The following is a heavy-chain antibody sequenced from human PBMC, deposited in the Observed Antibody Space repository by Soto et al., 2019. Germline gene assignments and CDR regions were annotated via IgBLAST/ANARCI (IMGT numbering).Heavy chain of an antibody. V-gene: IGHV4-59*01. CDR2: IYYSGST. Sequence: SETLSLTCTVSGGSISSYYWSWIRQPPGKGLEWIGYIYYSGSTNYNPSLKSRVTISVDTSKNQFSLKLSSVTAATTAVYYCSRVSSSFYDYVWGSYPQAFDYWGQGTLVTVSS. J-gene: IGHJ4*02. D-gene: IGHD3-16*02. CDR3: SRVSSSFYDYVWGSYPQAFDY. CDR1: GGSISSYY.